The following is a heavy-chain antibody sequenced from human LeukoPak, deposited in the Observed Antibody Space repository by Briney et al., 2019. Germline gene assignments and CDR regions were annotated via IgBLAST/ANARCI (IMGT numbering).Heavy chain of an antibody. CDR1: GFTFSDYY. Sequence: GGSLRLSCAASGFTFSDYYMSWIRQAPGKGLEWVSYISSSGSTIYYADSVKGRFTISRDNAKNSLYLQMNSLRAEDTAVYYCARYSCTSTTCYLFDYWGQGTLVTVSS. V-gene: IGHV3-11*04. J-gene: IGHJ4*02. D-gene: IGHD2-2*01. CDR3: ARYSCTSTTCYLFDY. CDR2: ISSSGSTI.